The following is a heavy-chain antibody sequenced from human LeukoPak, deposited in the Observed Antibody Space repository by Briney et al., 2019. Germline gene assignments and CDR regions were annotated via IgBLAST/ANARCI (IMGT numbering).Heavy chain of an antibody. Sequence: ASVKVSCKVSGYTLTELSMHWVRQAPGKGLEWMGGFDPEDGETIYAQKFQGRVTVTEDTSTDTAYMELSSLRSEDTAVYYCATEGLVDCSSTSCYTMWFDPWGQGTLVTVSS. CDR2: FDPEDGET. J-gene: IGHJ5*02. CDR3: ATEGLVDCSSTSCYTMWFDP. V-gene: IGHV1-24*01. D-gene: IGHD2-2*02. CDR1: GYTLTELS.